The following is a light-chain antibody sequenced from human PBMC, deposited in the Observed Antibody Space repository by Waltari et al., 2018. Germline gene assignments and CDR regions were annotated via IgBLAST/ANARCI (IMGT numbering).Light chain of an antibody. J-gene: IGLJ3*02. Sequence: QSALTQPASVSGSPGQSITISCTGTRSDVGTYIYVSWYQQHPGKAPKLMIYEVSKRPPGVSNRFSGSKAGNTASLTISGLQAEDEAEYYCSSYTSTSTLVFGGGTKVTVL. CDR3: SSYTSTSTLV. CDR2: EVS. V-gene: IGLV2-14*01. CDR1: RSDVGTYIY.